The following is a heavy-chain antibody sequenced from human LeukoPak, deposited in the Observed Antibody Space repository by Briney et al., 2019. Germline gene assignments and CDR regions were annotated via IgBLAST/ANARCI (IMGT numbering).Heavy chain of an antibody. CDR1: GGSISSGGYY. CDR2: IYYSGST. CDR3: ARGLRYGHSLGAYYYMDV. Sequence: PSETLSLACTVSGGSISSGGYYWSWIRQHPGKGLEWIGYIYYSGSTYYNPSLQSRVTISVDTSKNQFSLKLNSVTAADTALYYCARGLRYGHSLGAYYYMDVWGQGTTVTVSS. V-gene: IGHV4-31*03. J-gene: IGHJ6*03. D-gene: IGHD3-9*01.